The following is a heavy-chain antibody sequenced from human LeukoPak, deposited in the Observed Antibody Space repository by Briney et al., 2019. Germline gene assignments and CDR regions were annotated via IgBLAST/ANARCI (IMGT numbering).Heavy chain of an antibody. V-gene: IGHV4-61*02. Sequence: SETLSLTCTVSRGSISRGSYDWSWIRQPAGRGLEWIGRIYASGSTNYNPSLKSRVTISVDTSKNQFSLKLSSVTAADTAVYFCARSTIRYCSRTSCYEDYWGQGTLVTVSS. CDR3: ARSTIRYCSRTSCYEDY. D-gene: IGHD2-2*01. CDR1: RGSISRGSYD. J-gene: IGHJ4*02. CDR2: IYASGST.